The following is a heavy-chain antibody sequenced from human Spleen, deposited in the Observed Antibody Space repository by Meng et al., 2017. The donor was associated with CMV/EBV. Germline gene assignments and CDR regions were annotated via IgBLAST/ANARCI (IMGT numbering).Heavy chain of an antibody. D-gene: IGHD2-2*01. Sequence: GESLKISCAASGFTFSSYWMSWVRQAPGKGLEWVAVISYDGSNKYYADSVKGRFTISRDNSKNTLYLQMNSLRAEDTAVYYCARDISTTSYYGMDVWGQGTTVTVSS. J-gene: IGHJ6*02. V-gene: IGHV3-30-3*01. CDR3: ARDISTTSYYGMDV. CDR2: ISYDGSNK. CDR1: GFTFSSYW.